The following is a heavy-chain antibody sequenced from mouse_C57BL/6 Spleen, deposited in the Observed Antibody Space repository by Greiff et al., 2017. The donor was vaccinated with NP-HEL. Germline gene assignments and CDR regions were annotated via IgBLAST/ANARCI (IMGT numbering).Heavy chain of an antibody. D-gene: IGHD1-1*02. J-gene: IGHJ2*01. CDR2: IYPGDGDT. Sequence: VMLVESGPELVKPGASVKISCKASGYAFSSSWMNWVKQRPGKGLEWIGRIYPGDGDTNYNGKFKGKATLTADKSSSTAYMQLSSLTSEDSAVYFCAREVDPYYFDYWGQGTTLTVSS. V-gene: IGHV1-82*01. CDR1: GYAFSSSW. CDR3: AREVDPYYFDY.